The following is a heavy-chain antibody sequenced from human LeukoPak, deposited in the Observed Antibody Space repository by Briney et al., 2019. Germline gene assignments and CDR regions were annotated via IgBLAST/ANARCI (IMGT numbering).Heavy chain of an antibody. CDR2: ISYDGSNK. CDR3: AKVIRIAARRDWYFDL. J-gene: IGHJ2*01. V-gene: IGHV3-30*18. CDR1: GFTFSSYG. D-gene: IGHD6-13*01. Sequence: PGRSLRLSCAASGFTFSSYGMHWVRQAPGKGLEWVAVISYDGSNKYYADSVKGRFTISRDNSKNTLYLQMNSLRAEDTAVYYCAKVIRIAARRDWYFDLWGRGTLVTVSS.